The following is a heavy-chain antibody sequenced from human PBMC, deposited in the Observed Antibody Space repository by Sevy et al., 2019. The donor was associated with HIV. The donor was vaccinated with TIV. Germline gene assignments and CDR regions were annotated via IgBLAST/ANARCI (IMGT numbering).Heavy chain of an antibody. CDR3: ARDSSGYSVLDY. CDR2: FFYSGNT. J-gene: IGHJ4*02. CDR1: GDSISSGDSY. V-gene: IGHV4-30-4*01. D-gene: IGHD3-22*01. Sequence: SETLSLTCTVSGDSISSGDSYWSWIRQPPGKGLEWIGYFFYSGNTYYHPSLKSRATISLDTSNNRFSLNLRSVTAADTAVYYCARDSSGYSVLDYWGQGNLVTVSS.